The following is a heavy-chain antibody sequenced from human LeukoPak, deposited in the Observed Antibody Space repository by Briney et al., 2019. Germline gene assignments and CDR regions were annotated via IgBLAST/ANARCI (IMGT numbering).Heavy chain of an antibody. CDR3: AREGPYCSSTSCYGQDAFDI. V-gene: IGHV4-59*01. Sequence: SETLSLTCTVSGGSISSYYWSWIRQPPGKGLEWIGYIYYSGSTNYNPSLKSRVTISVDTSKNQFSLKLSSVTAADTAVYYCAREGPYCSSTSCYGQDAFDIWGQGTMVTVSS. CDR2: IYYSGST. D-gene: IGHD2-2*01. J-gene: IGHJ3*02. CDR1: GGSISSYY.